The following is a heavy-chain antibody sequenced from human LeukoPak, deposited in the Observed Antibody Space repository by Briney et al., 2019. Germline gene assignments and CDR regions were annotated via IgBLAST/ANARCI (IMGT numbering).Heavy chain of an antibody. Sequence: GASVKVSCKPSGYTFTSYGINWVRQAPGQGLEWMGWINTHNANTNYAQKLQGRVTMTTDTSTSTAYMELRSLRSDDTAVYYCARDRDYYDSSGYYPDYWGQGTLVTVSS. J-gene: IGHJ4*02. CDR2: INTHNANT. CDR3: ARDRDYYDSSGYYPDY. V-gene: IGHV1-18*01. CDR1: GYTFTSYG. D-gene: IGHD3-22*01.